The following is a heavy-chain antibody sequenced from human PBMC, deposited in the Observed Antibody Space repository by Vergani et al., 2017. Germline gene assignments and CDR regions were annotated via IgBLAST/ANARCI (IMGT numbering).Heavy chain of an antibody. CDR2: IWYDGSNK. J-gene: IGHJ4*02. V-gene: IGHV3-33*01. D-gene: IGHD2-2*01. CDR1: GFTFSSYG. CDR3: ARGGYCSSTSCYFDY. Sequence: VQLLESGGGLVQPGRSLRLSCAASGFTFSSYGMHWVRQAPGKGLEWVAVIWYDGSNKYYADSVKGRFTISRDNSKNTLYLQMNSLRAEDTAVYYCARGGYCSSTSCYFDYWGQGTLVTVSS.